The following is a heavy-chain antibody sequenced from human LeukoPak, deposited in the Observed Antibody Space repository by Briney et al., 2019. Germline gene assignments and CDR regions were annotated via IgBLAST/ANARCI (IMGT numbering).Heavy chain of an antibody. CDR3: ARHVGRITAADTRWFDP. V-gene: IGHV5-51*01. D-gene: IGHD6-13*01. Sequence: GESLKISCKGSGYSFTSQWIGRVRQMPGKGLEWMGFIYPGDSDTRYSPSFQGQVTISADKSISTAYLQWNSLKASDTAMYYCARHVGRITAADTRWFDPWGQGTLVTVSS. CDR2: IYPGDSDT. J-gene: IGHJ5*02. CDR1: GYSFTSQW.